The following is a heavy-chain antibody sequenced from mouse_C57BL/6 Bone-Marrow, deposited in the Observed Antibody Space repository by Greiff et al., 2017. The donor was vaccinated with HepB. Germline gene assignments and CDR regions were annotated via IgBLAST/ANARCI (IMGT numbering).Heavy chain of an antibody. CDR2: IDPNSGGT. CDR1: GFTFTSYS. D-gene: IGHD1-1*01. CDR3: ARESYYGSSLWYFDV. J-gene: IGHJ1*03. Sequence: QVQLQQPGAELVKPGASVKLSCKASGFTFTSYSMPWVQQSPGRGLEWIGRIDPNSGGTKYNENFKSKSTLTVDKPSSTPYMQLSSLTSEDSAVYDCARESYYGSSLWYFDVWGTGTTVTVSS. V-gene: IGHV1-72*01.